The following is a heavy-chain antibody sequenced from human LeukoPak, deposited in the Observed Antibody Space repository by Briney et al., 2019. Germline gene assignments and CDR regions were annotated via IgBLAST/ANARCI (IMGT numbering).Heavy chain of an antibody. CDR1: GFTFSAYS. J-gene: IGHJ5*02. D-gene: IGHD6-19*01. CDR2: ISTTTSPI. CDR3: AKEAVAGTNWSDP. V-gene: IGHV3-48*01. Sequence: GGSLRLSCAASGFTFSAYSMNWVRQAPGKGLEWVSYISTTTSPIYYADSVKGRFTISRDNAKNSLYLQMNNLRAEDTAIYYCAKEAVAGTNWSDPWGQGTLVTVSS.